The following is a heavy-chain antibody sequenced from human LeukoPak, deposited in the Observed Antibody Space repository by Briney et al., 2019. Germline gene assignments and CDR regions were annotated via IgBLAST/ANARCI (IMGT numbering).Heavy chain of an antibody. CDR2: IRQDGSEK. D-gene: IGHD1-1*01. V-gene: IGHV3-7*01. CDR1: GFTFSNYW. J-gene: IGHJ4*02. CDR3: ARSTAGLDY. Sequence: GGSLRLSCAASGFTFSNYWMSWVRQAPGKGLEWMANIRQDGSEKYYVDSMRGRFTISRDNAKNSLYLQMSSLRAEDTAVYYCARSTAGLDYWGQGTLVTVSS.